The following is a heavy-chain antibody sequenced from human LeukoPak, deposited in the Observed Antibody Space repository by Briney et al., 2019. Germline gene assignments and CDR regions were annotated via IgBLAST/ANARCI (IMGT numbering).Heavy chain of an antibody. V-gene: IGHV1-2*02. Sequence: ASVKVSCKASGYTFTGYYMHWVRQAPGQGLEWMGWINPNSGGTNYAQKFQGRVTMTRDTSISTAYMELSRLRSDDTAVYYCARELLWFGGDMGYWGQGTLVTVSS. CDR1: GYTFTGYY. J-gene: IGHJ4*02. D-gene: IGHD3-10*01. CDR2: INPNSGGT. CDR3: ARELLWFGGDMGY.